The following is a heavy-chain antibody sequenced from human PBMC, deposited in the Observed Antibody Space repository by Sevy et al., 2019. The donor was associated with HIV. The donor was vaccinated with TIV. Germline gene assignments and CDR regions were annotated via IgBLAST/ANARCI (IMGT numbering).Heavy chain of an antibody. Sequence: SETLSLTCAVYGGSFSGYYWNWIRQPPGKGLEWIGEIKHNGSTNYNPSLKSRVTISVDTSKTQVSLKLSCLTAADTAIYYCARAPPIVVVPGAPSWFDPWGQGTLVTVSS. CDR3: ARAPPIVVVPGAPSWFDP. V-gene: IGHV4-34*01. J-gene: IGHJ5*02. CDR2: IKHNGST. CDR1: GGSFSGYY. D-gene: IGHD2-2*01.